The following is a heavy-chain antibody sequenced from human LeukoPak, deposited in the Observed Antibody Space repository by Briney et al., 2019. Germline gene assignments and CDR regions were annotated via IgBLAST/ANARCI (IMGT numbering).Heavy chain of an antibody. J-gene: IGHJ4*02. CDR3: ARDGWDYDSSGYYLTSRYFDY. Sequence: SETLSLTCTVSGGSISSYYWSWIRQPPGKGLEWIGYIYYSGSTNYNPSLKGRVTISVDTSKNQFSLKLSSVTAADTAVYYCARDGWDYDSSGYYLTSRYFDYWGQGTLVTVSS. CDR2: IYYSGST. D-gene: IGHD3-22*01. V-gene: IGHV4-59*01. CDR1: GGSISSYY.